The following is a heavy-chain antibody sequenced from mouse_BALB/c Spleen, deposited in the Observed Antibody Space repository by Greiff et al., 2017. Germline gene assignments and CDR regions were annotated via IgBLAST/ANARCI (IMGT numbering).Heavy chain of an antibody. J-gene: IGHJ2*01. Sequence: DVKLVESGGGLVQPGGSRKLSCAASGFTFSSFGMHWVRQAPEKGLEWVAYISSGSSTIYYADTVKGRFTISRDNPKNTLFLQMTSLRSEDTAMYYCARHFDYWGQGTTLTVSS. CDR2: ISSGSSTI. V-gene: IGHV5-17*02. CDR1: GFTFSSFG. CDR3: ARHFDY.